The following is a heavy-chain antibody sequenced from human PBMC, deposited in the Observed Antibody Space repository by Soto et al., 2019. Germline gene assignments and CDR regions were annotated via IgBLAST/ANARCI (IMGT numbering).Heavy chain of an antibody. V-gene: IGHV1-3*01. J-gene: IGHJ5*02. CDR3: ARDAGTTPGVLDYWFDP. CDR1: GYTFTSYA. Sequence: ASVKVSCKASGYTFTSYAMHWVRQAPGQRLEWMGWINAGNGNTKYSQKFQGRVTITRDTSASTAYMELSSLRSEDTAVYYCARDAGTTPGVLDYWFDPRGQRTSVTVSS. D-gene: IGHD1-7*01. CDR2: INAGNGNT.